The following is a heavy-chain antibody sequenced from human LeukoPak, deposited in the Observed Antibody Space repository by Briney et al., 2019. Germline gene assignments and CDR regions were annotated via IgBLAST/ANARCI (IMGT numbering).Heavy chain of an antibody. CDR2: IRTKLRNYTT. Sequence: GGSLKLSCATSGFIFSGSDIHWVRQASGRGLEWVGRIRTKLRNYTTAYAASVKGRFTISRDDSGDTAYLQMNSLKTEDTAVYYCTTYISGHYWGQGTLVTVSS. J-gene: IGHJ4*02. D-gene: IGHD1-20*01. CDR1: GFIFSGSD. CDR3: TTYISGHY. V-gene: IGHV3-73*01.